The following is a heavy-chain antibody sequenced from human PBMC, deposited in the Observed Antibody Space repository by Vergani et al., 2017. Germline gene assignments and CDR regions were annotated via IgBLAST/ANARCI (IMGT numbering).Heavy chain of an antibody. CDR1: GSSITYGAFY. V-gene: IGHV4-39*01. CDR3: ARCFRDEGMIYGGTVENWFDP. Sequence: QLQLQESGPGLVKPSETLSLTCTVSGSSITYGAFYWGWIRQFPGKGLEWIGSIYYSENKFYNPSLESRVTLSIDTTKNQFSLKLKSVTAADTAVYYCARCFRDEGMIYGGTVENWFDPWGQGTLVTVSS. CDR2: IYYSENK. J-gene: IGHJ5*02. D-gene: IGHD3-22*01.